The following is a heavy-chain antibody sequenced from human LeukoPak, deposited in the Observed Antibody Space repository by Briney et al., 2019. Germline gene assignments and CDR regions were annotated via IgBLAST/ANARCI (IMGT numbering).Heavy chain of an antibody. CDR3: AIPYPPGAFDI. Sequence: ASVKVSCKASGGTFSSYAISWVRQAPGQGLEWMGGIIPIFGTANYAQKFQGRVTITTDESTSTAYMELSSLRSEDTAVYYCAIPYPPGAFDIWGQGTMVTVSS. D-gene: IGHD2-21*01. V-gene: IGHV1-69*05. CDR1: GGTFSSYA. J-gene: IGHJ3*02. CDR2: IIPIFGTA.